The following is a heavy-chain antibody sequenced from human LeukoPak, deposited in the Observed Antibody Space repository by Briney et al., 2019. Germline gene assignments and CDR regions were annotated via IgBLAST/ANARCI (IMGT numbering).Heavy chain of an antibody. CDR1: GFTFSSYS. Sequence: GGSLRLSCAASGFTFSSYSMNWVRQAPGKGLEWVSSISSSSSYIYYADSVKGRFTISRDNAKNSLYLRMNSLRAEDTAVYYCARDSESSIAAAEDYWGQGTLVTVSS. V-gene: IGHV3-21*01. J-gene: IGHJ4*02. CDR2: ISSSSSYI. D-gene: IGHD6-13*01. CDR3: ARDSESSIAAAEDY.